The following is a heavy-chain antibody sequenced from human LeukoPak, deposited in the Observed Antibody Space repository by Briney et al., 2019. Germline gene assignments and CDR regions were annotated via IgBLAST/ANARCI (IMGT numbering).Heavy chain of an antibody. CDR2: ISGSGGST. J-gene: IGHJ5*02. CDR3: ARDRIAAAGTGWFDP. Sequence: PGGSLRLSCAASGFTFSSYAMSWVRQAPGKGLEWVSAISGSGGSTYYADSVKGRSTISRDNSKNTLYLQMNSLRAEDTAVYYCARDRIAAAGTGWFDPWGQGTLVTVSS. V-gene: IGHV3-23*01. D-gene: IGHD6-13*01. CDR1: GFTFSSYA.